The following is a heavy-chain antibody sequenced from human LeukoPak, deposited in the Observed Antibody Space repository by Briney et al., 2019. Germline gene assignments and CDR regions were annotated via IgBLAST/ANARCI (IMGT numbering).Heavy chain of an antibody. D-gene: IGHD3-3*01. CDR3: ARKMTIFDY. CDR1: GFTFSSYW. CDR2: INSDGIST. Sequence: GGSLRLSCTASGFTFSSYWMHWVRQAPGKGLVWVSRINSDGISTSYADSVKGRFTISRDNSKNTVYLQLNSLRAEDTALYYCARKMTIFDYWGQGTLVTVSS. V-gene: IGHV3-74*01. J-gene: IGHJ4*02.